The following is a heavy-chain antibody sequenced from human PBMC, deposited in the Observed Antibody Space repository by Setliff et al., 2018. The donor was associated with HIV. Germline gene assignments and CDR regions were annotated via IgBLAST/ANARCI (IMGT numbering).Heavy chain of an antibody. CDR1: GGPISSGGYY. Sequence: PSETLSLTCTVSGGPISSGGYYWSWIRQHPGKGLEWIGYIYYSGSTYYNPSLKSRVTISVDTSKNQFSLKLSSLTAADTAVYYCARDRGQYYDSSVYSSNWFDPWGQGTLVTVSS. CDR2: IYYSGST. J-gene: IGHJ5*02. V-gene: IGHV4-31*03. D-gene: IGHD3-22*01. CDR3: ARDRGQYYDSSVYSSNWFDP.